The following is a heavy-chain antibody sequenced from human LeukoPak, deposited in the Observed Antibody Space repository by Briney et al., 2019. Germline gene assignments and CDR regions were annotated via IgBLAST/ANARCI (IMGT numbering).Heavy chain of an antibody. D-gene: IGHD6-19*01. CDR1: GFIFGDYA. CDR2: ISGDGGST. CDR3: TRESKRSGWYDY. V-gene: IGHV3-43*02. J-gene: IGHJ4*02. Sequence: GRSLRLSCTASGFIFGDYAMSWVRQAPGKGLEWVSLISGDGGSTFYADSVKGRFTISRDNSKNSLSLQMSSLRSEDTALYYCTRESKRSGWYDYWGQGTLVTVSS.